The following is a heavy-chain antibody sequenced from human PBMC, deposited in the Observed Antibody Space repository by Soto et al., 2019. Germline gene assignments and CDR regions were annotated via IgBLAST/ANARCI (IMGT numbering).Heavy chain of an antibody. CDR1: GFTFSNYW. CDR3: ASDLGDYASH. V-gene: IGHV3-74*01. D-gene: IGHD3-16*01. J-gene: IGHJ4*02. CDR2: INTDWSTT. Sequence: EVQLVESGGGLVQPGGSLRLSCAASGFTFSNYWMHWVRQAPGKGPVWVSRINTDWSTTNYADSVNGRFTISRDNAKNTLYLQTNSLGAEDPAVYYCASDLGDYASHWGQGTLVTVSS.